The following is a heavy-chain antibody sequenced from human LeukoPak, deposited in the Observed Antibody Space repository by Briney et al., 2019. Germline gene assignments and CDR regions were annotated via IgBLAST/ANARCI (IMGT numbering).Heavy chain of an antibody. CDR2: IWYDGSNK. CDR3: AKERSSSSWYGYFDY. V-gene: IGHV3-33*06. CDR1: GFTFSSYG. D-gene: IGHD6-13*01. Sequence: GRSLRLSCAASGFTFSSYGMHWVRQAPGKGLEWVAVIWYDGSNKNYADSVKGRFTISRDNSKNTLYLQMNSLRAEDTAVYYCAKERSSSSWYGYFDYWGQGTLVTVSS. J-gene: IGHJ4*02.